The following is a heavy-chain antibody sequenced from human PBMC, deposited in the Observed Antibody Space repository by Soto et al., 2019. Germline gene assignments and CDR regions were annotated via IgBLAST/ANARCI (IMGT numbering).Heavy chain of an antibody. CDR1: GFTFTSHF. V-gene: IGHV5-51*01. J-gene: IGHJ4*02. CDR2: IYPTDSDT. CDR3: ARGVHY. Sequence: GESLKISCRGSGFTFTSHFIAWVRQMPGKGLEWMGFIYPTDSDTTYSPSFQGQITISADKSINTAYLQLNSLKASDTAMYFCARGVHYCGQGTLVTVSS. D-gene: IGHD3-10*01.